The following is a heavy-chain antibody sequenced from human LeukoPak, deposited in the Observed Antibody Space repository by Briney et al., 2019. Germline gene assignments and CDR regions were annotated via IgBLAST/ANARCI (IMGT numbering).Heavy chain of an antibody. CDR3: ARGSHESAAALGY. D-gene: IGHD6-13*01. CDR1: GFNFRTYG. J-gene: IGHJ4*02. CDR2: IWYDGSKK. Sequence: GGSLRLSCAASGFNFRTYGMHWVRQAPGQGLEWVSVIWYDGSKKYYADSVKGRFTISRDNSKNTMYLQMDSLRADDTAVYYCARGSHESAAALGYWGQGTLVSVSS. V-gene: IGHV3-33*01.